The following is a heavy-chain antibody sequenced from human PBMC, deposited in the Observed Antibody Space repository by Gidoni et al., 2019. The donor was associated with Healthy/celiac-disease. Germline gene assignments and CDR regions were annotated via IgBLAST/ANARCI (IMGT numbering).Heavy chain of an antibody. J-gene: IGHJ4*02. CDR3: ARQKKSGYSSSWLVY. Sequence: KGLEWMGRIDPSDSYTNYSPSFQGHVTISADKSISTAYLQWSSLKASDTAMYYCARQKKSGYSSSWLVYWGQGTLVTVS. V-gene: IGHV5-10-1*01. CDR2: IDPSDSYT. D-gene: IGHD6-13*01.